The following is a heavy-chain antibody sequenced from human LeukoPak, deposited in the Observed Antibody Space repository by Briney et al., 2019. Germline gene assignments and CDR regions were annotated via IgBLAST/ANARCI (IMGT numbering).Heavy chain of an antibody. V-gene: IGHV4-59*01. CDR2: IYYSGST. D-gene: IGHD3-10*01. CDR3: ARARNWFAPTFDY. Sequence: SETLFLTCTVSGGSISSYYWSWIRQPPGKGLEWIGYIYYSGSTNYNPSLKSRVTISVDTSKNQFSLKLSSVTAADTAVYYCARARNWFAPTFDYWGQGTLVTVSS. CDR1: GGSISSYY. J-gene: IGHJ4*02.